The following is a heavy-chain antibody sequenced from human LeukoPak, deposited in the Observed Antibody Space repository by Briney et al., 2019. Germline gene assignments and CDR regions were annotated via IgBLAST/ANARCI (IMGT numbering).Heavy chain of an antibody. CDR1: GYTFTSYD. CDR3: ARGNDYDFWSGYYXSHTDNFDY. Sequence: ASVKVSCKASGYTFTSYDINWVRQATGQVLEWMGWMNPNSGNTGYAQKFQGRVTMTRNTSISTAYMELSSLRSEDTAVYYCARGNDYDFWSGYYXSHTDNFDYWGQGTLVTVSS. J-gene: IGHJ4*02. V-gene: IGHV1-8*01. D-gene: IGHD3-3*01. CDR2: MNPNSGNT.